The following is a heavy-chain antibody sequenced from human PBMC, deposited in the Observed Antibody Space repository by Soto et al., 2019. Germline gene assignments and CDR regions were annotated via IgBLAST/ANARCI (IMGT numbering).Heavy chain of an antibody. J-gene: IGHJ6*02. CDR1: GFTFSSYG. CDR2: ISYDGSNK. V-gene: IGHV3-30*18. CDR3: AKDTGYCSSTSCLDGMDV. D-gene: IGHD2-2*01. Sequence: QVQLVESGGGVVQPGRSLRLSCAASGFTFSSYGMHWVRQAPGKGLEWVAVISYDGSNKYYADSVKGRFTISRDNSKNTLYLQRNSLRAEDTAVYYCAKDTGYCSSTSCLDGMDVWGQGTTVTVSS.